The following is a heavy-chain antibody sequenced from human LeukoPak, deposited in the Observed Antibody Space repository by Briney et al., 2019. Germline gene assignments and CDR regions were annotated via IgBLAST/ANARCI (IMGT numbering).Heavy chain of an antibody. CDR1: GGSISSGDYY. Sequence: SETLSLTCTVSGGSISSGDYYWRWIRQPPGKGLEWIGYIYYSGSTYYNPSLKSRVTISVDTSKNQFSLKLSSVTAADTAVYYCASRRPQQYFQHWGQGTLVTVSS. CDR2: IYYSGST. V-gene: IGHV4-30-4*08. J-gene: IGHJ1*01. D-gene: IGHD1-1*01. CDR3: ASRRPQQYFQH.